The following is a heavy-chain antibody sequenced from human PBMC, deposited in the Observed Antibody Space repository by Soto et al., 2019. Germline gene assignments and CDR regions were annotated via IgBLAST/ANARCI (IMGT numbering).Heavy chain of an antibody. J-gene: IGHJ2*01. CDR3: ARDLLGMGYFDL. Sequence: SETLSLTCTVSGGSISSGGYYWSWIRQHPGKGLEWIGSIYYSGSTYYNPSLKSRVTISVDTSKNQFSLKLSSVTAADAAVYYCARDLLGMGYFDLWGRGTLVTVSS. V-gene: IGHV4-39*07. CDR2: IYYSGST. D-gene: IGHD7-27*01. CDR1: GGSISSGGYY.